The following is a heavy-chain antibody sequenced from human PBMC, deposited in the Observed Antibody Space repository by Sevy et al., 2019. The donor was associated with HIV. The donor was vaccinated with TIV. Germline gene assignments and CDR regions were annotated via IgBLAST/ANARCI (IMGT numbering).Heavy chain of an antibody. D-gene: IGHD3-10*01. CDR3: AKDAFEVRGVLSSRGMPTYYHAMDL. Sequence: GGSLRLSCAASGFTFSNYAMNWVRQAPGKGLEWVSGISGSGGSGTKTNYADSVKGRFTISRDNSKNTVYLQMSSLKPEDTAVYYCAKDAFEVRGVLSSRGMPTYYHAMDLWGQGTTVTVSS. V-gene: IGHV3-23*01. J-gene: IGHJ6*02. CDR2: ISGSGGSGTKT. CDR1: GFTFSNYA.